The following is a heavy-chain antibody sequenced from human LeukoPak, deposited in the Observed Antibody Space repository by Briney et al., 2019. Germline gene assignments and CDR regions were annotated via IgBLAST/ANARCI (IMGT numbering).Heavy chain of an antibody. Sequence: GGSLRLSCAASGFTFSSYSMNWVRQAPGKGLGWVSSISSSSSYIYYADSVKGRFTISRDNAKNSLYLQMNSLRAEDTAVYYCARDQADTAMVPPYFDYWGQGTLVTVSS. D-gene: IGHD5-18*01. CDR1: GFTFSSYS. V-gene: IGHV3-21*01. J-gene: IGHJ4*02. CDR3: ARDQADTAMVPPYFDY. CDR2: ISSSSSYI.